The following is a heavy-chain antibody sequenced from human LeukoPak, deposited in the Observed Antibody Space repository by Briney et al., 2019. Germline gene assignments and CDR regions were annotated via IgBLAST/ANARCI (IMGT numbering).Heavy chain of an antibody. CDR2: IYTSGST. CDR1: GGSISSYY. CDR3: ARVIVSAAGNWFDP. Sequence: PSETLSLTCTVSGGSISSYYWSWIRQPAGKGLEWIGHIYTSGSTNYNPSLKSRVTMSVDTSKNQFSLKLSSVTAADTAVYYCARVIVSAAGNWFDPWGQGTPVTVSS. J-gene: IGHJ5*02. D-gene: IGHD6-13*01. V-gene: IGHV4-4*07.